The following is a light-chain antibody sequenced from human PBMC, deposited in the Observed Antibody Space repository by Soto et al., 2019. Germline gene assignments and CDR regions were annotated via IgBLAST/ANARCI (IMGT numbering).Light chain of an antibody. CDR3: QQRHAWPLT. CDR1: QSIGTY. V-gene: IGKV3-11*01. J-gene: IGKJ4*01. Sequence: EIVLTQSPATLSLSAWERATLSCRASQSIGTYLAWYQQKPDQAPRLLFSDASNRATGIPARFSGSGSGTDFTLSISSLEPEDFAVYYCQQRHAWPLTFGGGTKVEIK. CDR2: DAS.